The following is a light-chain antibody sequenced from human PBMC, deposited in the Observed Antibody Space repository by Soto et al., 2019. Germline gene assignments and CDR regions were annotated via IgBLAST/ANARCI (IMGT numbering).Light chain of an antibody. CDR2: GNS. V-gene: IGLV1-40*01. CDR1: SSNIGAGYD. Sequence: QSVLTQPLSVSGAPGQRVTISCTGSSSNIGAGYDVHWYQQLPGTAPKLLIYGNSNRPSGVPDRFSGSKSGTSASLAITGLQAEDEADYYCQSYDSGLGGYVVFGGGTKLTVL. CDR3: QSYDSGLGGYVV. J-gene: IGLJ2*01.